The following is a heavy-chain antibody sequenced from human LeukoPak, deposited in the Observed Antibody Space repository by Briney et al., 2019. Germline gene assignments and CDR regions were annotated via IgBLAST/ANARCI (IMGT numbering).Heavy chain of an antibody. J-gene: IGHJ4*02. CDR3: ARDHPHYYDSSGYSYYFDY. CDR2: IYTSGST. Sequence: SETLSLTCTVSGGSISSYYWSWIRQPAGKGLEWIGRIYTSGSTNYNPSLKSRVTMSVDTSKNQFSLKLSSVTAADAAVYYCARDHPHYYDSSGYSYYFDYWGQGTLVTVSS. D-gene: IGHD3-22*01. V-gene: IGHV4-4*07. CDR1: GGSISSYY.